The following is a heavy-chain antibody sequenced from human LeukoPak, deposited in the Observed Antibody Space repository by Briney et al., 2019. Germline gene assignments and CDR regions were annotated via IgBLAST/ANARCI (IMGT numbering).Heavy chain of an antibody. CDR2: IYYSGST. Sequence: SETLSLTCAVYGGSFSGYYWSWIRQPPGKGLEWIGSIYYSGSTYYNPSLKSRVTISVDTSKNQFSLKLSSVTAADTAVYYCARPQSGGYFDYWGQGTLVTVSS. D-gene: IGHD4-23*01. CDR3: ARPQSGGYFDY. V-gene: IGHV4-34*01. CDR1: GGSFSGYY. J-gene: IGHJ4*02.